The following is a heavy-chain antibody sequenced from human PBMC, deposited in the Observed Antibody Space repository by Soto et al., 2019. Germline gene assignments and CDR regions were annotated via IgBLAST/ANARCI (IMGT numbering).Heavy chain of an antibody. CDR2: IYTSGST. Sequence: SETLSLTCTVSGGSISSYYWSWIRQPAGKGLEWIGRIYTSGSTNYNPSLKSRVTMSVDTSKNQFSLKRSSVTAADTAVYYCARDRYCTNGVCHGGDAFAIWGQGTMVTVSS. J-gene: IGHJ3*02. CDR1: GGSISSYY. V-gene: IGHV4-4*07. D-gene: IGHD2-8*01. CDR3: ARDRYCTNGVCHGGDAFAI.